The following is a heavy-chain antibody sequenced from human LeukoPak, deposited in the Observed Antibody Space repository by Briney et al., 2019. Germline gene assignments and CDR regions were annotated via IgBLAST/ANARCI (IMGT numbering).Heavy chain of an antibody. D-gene: IGHD5-18*01. CDR1: GFTFSSYG. CDR2: ISYDGSNK. CDR3: AKDPVVYRYGYPLYFDY. J-gene: IGHJ4*02. V-gene: IGHV3-30*18. Sequence: GRSLRLSCAAYGFTFSSYGIHWVRQAPGKGLEWVAVISYDGSNKYYADSVKGRFTISRDNSKNTLYLQMNSLRAEDTAVYYCAKDPVVYRYGYPLYFDYWGQGTLVTVSS.